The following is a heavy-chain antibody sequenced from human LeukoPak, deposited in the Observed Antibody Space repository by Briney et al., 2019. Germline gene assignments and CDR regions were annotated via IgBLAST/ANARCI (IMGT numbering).Heavy chain of an antibody. CDR1: GGSISSSRYY. CDR2: IYYSGST. D-gene: IGHD3-16*02. Sequence: SETLSLTCTVSGGSISSSRYYWGWIRQPLGKGLEWIGSIYYSGSTYYNSSLKSRVTISVDTSKNQFSLKLSSVTAADTAVYYCATSYDYVWGSYLGAFDIWGQGTMVTVSS. CDR3: ATSYDYVWGSYLGAFDI. V-gene: IGHV4-39*07. J-gene: IGHJ3*02.